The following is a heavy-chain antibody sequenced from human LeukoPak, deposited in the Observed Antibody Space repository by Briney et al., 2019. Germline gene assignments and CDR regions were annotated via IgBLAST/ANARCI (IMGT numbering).Heavy chain of an antibody. CDR3: AKGSYYYDSSGYHYYFDY. Sequence: GGSLRLSCEASGFTFSSYAMSWVRQAPGKGLEWVSAISGSGGTTYYADSVKGRFTISRDNSKNTLYLQMNSLRAEDTAVYYCAKGSYYYDSSGYHYYFDYWGQGTLVTVSS. CDR2: ISGSGGTT. CDR1: GFTFSSYA. D-gene: IGHD3-22*01. V-gene: IGHV3-23*01. J-gene: IGHJ4*02.